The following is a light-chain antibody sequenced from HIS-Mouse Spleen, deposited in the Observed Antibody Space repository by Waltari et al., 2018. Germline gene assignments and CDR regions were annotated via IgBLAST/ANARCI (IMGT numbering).Light chain of an antibody. Sequence: SYELTQPPSVSVSPGQTARNTRSGDALPKKYAYWYPQKSGQAPVLVIYEDSKRPSGIPERFSGSSSGTMATLTISGAQVEDEADYYCYSTDSSGNHRVFGGGTKLTVL. CDR2: EDS. CDR3: YSTDSSGNHRV. CDR1: ALPKKY. V-gene: IGLV3-10*01. J-gene: IGLJ2*01.